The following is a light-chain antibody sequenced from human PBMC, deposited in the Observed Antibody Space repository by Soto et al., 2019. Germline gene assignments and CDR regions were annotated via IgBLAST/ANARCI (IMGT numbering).Light chain of an antibody. Sequence: EIVLTQSPGTLSLSPGERATLSCRASQSVSSSYLAWYQQKPGQAPRLLIYGASSRATGIPDRFSGSGSGTDFTLTISRLEPEDFAVYYCQLGLFTFGPGTKVDIK. J-gene: IGKJ3*01. CDR1: QSVSSSY. V-gene: IGKV3-20*01. CDR2: GAS. CDR3: QLGLFT.